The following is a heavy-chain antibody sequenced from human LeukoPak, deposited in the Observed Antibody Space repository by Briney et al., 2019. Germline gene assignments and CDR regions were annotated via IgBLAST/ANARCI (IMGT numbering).Heavy chain of an antibody. CDR1: GYTFSSYD. V-gene: IGHV1-18*01. Sequence: GASVKVSCKASGYTFSSYDIAWVRQAPGQGLEWMGWISRNNVNTNYAQKLQGRVTLTTDTSTSTAYMELRSLRSDDTAAYYCVRGGSSSGYDYWGQGTLVTVSS. D-gene: IGHD3-22*01. J-gene: IGHJ4*02. CDR3: VRGGSSSGYDY. CDR2: ISRNNVNT.